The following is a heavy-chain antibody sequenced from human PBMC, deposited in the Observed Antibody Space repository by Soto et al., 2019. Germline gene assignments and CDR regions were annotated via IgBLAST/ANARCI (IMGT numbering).Heavy chain of an antibody. D-gene: IGHD5-12*01. J-gene: IGHJ1*01. CDR2: IYYSGST. CDR1: GGSISSFY. CDR3: ARGLIEMATIYFQS. Sequence: SETLSLTCTVSGGSISSFYWSWIRQPPGKGLEWIGYIYYSGSTNYNPSLKSRVTISVDTSKNQFSLKLSSVTAADTAVYYCARGLIEMATIYFQSWGQGTLVTVSS. V-gene: IGHV4-59*01.